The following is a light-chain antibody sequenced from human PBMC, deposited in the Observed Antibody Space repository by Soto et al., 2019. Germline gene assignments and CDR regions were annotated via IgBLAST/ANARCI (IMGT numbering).Light chain of an antibody. CDR2: KVD. V-gene: IGLV2-14*01. CDR1: SSDLGGLNY. J-gene: IGLJ3*02. Sequence: QSALTQPASVSGSPGQSITIPCSGRSSDLGGLNYVSWYQQHPGKVPKLIIYKVDNRPSRISDRFSASKSGNTASLTISGLQAEDEAHYYCSSYTTVPSPQWVFAGGTKVTVL. CDR3: SSYTTVPSPQWV.